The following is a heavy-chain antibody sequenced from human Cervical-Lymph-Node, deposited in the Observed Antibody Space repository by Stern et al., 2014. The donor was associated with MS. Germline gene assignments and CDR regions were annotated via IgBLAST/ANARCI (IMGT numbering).Heavy chain of an antibody. Sequence: VQLVQSGAEVKKPGASVKVSCKASGYTFTSYGISWVRQAPGQGLEWMGWISAYNGNTNYAQKLQGRVTMTTDTSTSTAYMELRSLRSDDTAVYYCARDDQTSGSYYWVYYYGMDVWGQGTTVTVSS. CDR1: GYTFTSYG. CDR3: ARDDQTSGSYYWVYYYGMDV. D-gene: IGHD1-26*01. V-gene: IGHV1-18*01. J-gene: IGHJ6*02. CDR2: ISAYNGNT.